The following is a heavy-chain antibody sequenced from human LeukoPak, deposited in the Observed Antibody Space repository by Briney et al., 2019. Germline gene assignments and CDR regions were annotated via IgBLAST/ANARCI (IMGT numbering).Heavy chain of an antibody. CDR2: ISAYNGNT. Sequence: ASVKVSCKASGYTFTSYAFSWVRQAPGQGLEWMGWISAYNGNTNYAQTLQGRVTLTTDTSTSTAFMELRSLRSDDTAVYYCARASDYYDSSGSHFDFWGQGTLVTVSS. CDR3: ARASDYYDSSGSHFDF. V-gene: IGHV1-18*01. CDR1: GYTFTSYA. D-gene: IGHD3-22*01. J-gene: IGHJ4*02.